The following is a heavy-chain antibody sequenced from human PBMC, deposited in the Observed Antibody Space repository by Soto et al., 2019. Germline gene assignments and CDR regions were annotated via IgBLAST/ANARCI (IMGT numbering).Heavy chain of an antibody. D-gene: IGHD3-16*01. CDR2: IFHSGST. CDR1: GASISSSNG. V-gene: IGHV4-4*02. Sequence: QVQLQESSPGLVKPSGTLSLTSAVSGASISSSNGWSWVRQPPGKGLEWIGEIFHSGSTNSNPSLKGRVTMSLDASNNQFSLKLSSVTAADMAVYYCARRIYGDWYFDLWGRRTLVTVSS. CDR3: ARRIYGDWYFDL. J-gene: IGHJ2*01.